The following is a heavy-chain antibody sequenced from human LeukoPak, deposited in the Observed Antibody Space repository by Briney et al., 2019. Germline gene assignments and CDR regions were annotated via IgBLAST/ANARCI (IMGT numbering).Heavy chain of an antibody. D-gene: IGHD3-3*01. V-gene: IGHV1-8*01. CDR1: GYTFTSYD. CDR3: ARLKAGFWSGYYIRWFDP. CDR2: MNPNSGNT. J-gene: IGHJ5*02. Sequence: ASVKVSCKASGYTFTSYDINWVRQATGQGLEWMGWMNPNSGNTGYAQKFQGRVTMTRNTSISTAYMGLSSLRSEDTAVYYCARLKAGFWSGYYIRWFDPWGQGTLVTVSS.